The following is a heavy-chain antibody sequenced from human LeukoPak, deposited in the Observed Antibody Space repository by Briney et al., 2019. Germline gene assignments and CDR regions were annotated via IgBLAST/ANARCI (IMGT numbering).Heavy chain of an antibody. V-gene: IGHV4-59*12. D-gene: IGHD1-26*01. CDR2: IYYSGIT. J-gene: IGHJ4*02. CDR3: ARDPRGTYLYYFDF. CDR1: GASISSYY. Sequence: SETLSLTCTVSGASISSYYWSWIRQPPGKGLEWIGYIYYSGITYYNPSLKSRVTISVDTSKNQFSLNLSSVTAADTAVYYCARDPRGTYLYYFDFWGQGTLVTVSS.